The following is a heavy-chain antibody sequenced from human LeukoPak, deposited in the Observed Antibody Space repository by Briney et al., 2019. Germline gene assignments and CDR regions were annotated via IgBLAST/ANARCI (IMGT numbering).Heavy chain of an antibody. Sequence: ASVKVSCKASGGTFSSYAISWVRQAPGQGLEWMGGIIPIFGTANYAQKFQGRVTITADESTSTAYMELSSLRSEDTAVYYCARDIRIAAAGLNWFDPWGQGTLVTVSP. CDR1: GGTFSSYA. D-gene: IGHD6-13*01. V-gene: IGHV1-69*13. CDR3: ARDIRIAAAGLNWFDP. CDR2: IIPIFGTA. J-gene: IGHJ5*02.